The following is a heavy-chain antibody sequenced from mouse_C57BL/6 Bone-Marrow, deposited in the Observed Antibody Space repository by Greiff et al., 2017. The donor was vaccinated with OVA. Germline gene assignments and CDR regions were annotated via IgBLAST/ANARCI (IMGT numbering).Heavy chain of an antibody. V-gene: IGHV5-4*01. CDR1: GFTFSSYA. Sequence: EVQVVESGGGLVKPGGSLKLSCAASGFTFSSYAMSWVRQTPEKRLEWVATISDGGSYTYYPDNVKGRFTISRDNAKNNLYLQMSHLKSEDTAMYYCAREGIITTVVAGDWYFDVWGTGTTVTVSS. D-gene: IGHD1-1*01. J-gene: IGHJ1*03. CDR3: AREGIITTVVAGDWYFDV. CDR2: ISDGGSYT.